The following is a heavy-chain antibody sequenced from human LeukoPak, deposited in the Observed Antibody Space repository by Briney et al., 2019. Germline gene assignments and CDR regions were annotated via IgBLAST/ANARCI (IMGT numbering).Heavy chain of an antibody. V-gene: IGHV4-34*01. Sequence: PSETLSLTCAVYGGSFSGYYWSWLRQPPGKGLEWIGEINHSGSTNYNPSLKSRVTISADTSKNQFSLKLSSVTAADTAVYYCARVDGSGSYSYYYYYMDVWGKGTTVTIS. D-gene: IGHD3-10*01. CDR3: ARVDGSGSYSYYYYYMDV. J-gene: IGHJ6*03. CDR1: GGSFSGYY. CDR2: INHSGST.